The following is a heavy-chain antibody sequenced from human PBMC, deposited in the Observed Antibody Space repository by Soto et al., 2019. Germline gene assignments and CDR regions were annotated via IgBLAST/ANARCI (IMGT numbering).Heavy chain of an antibody. J-gene: IGHJ6*02. D-gene: IGHD2-21*01. CDR2: IKGDGSEK. CDR1: GFTFSSYS. CDR3: VRDRIWGLGPLASGAFGTDV. V-gene: IGHV3-7*05. Sequence: EVQLVESGGDLVQPGGSLRVSCAASGFTFSSYSMSWVRQAPGKGLEWVARIKGDGSEKNYVGSVKGRFTISRDNTKNSVSLQMNRLSGEDTAVYYRVRDRIWGLGPLASGAFGTDVWGQGTTVTVSS.